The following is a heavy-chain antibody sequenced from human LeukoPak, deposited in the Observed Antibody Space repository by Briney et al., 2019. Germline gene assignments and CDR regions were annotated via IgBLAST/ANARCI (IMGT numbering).Heavy chain of an antibody. CDR3: AKRGTYSEFDS. CDR2: IIGSGGTT. D-gene: IGHD1-26*01. CDR1: GFNFSSYA. V-gene: IGHV3-23*01. Sequence: PGGSLRLSCAVSGFNFSSYAMSWVRHAPGKGLEWVSTIIGSGGTTYYADSVRGRFTISRDNSKTTLYLQMNSVRFDDTAIYFWAKRGTYSEFDSWGQGSLVTVS. J-gene: IGHJ4*02.